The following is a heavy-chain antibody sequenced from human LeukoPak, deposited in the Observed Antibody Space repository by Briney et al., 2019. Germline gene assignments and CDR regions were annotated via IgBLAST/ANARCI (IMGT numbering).Heavy chain of an antibody. CDR3: AKDDIVATTREAYYYGMDV. D-gene: IGHD5-12*01. V-gene: IGHV3-30*18. J-gene: IGHJ6*02. Sequence: GRSLRLSCAASGFTFSSYGMPWVRQAPGKGLEWVAVISYDGSNKYYADSVKGRFTISRDNSKNTLYLQMNSLRAEDTVVYYCAKDDIVATTREAYYYGMDVWGQGTTVTVSS. CDR1: GFTFSSYG. CDR2: ISYDGSNK.